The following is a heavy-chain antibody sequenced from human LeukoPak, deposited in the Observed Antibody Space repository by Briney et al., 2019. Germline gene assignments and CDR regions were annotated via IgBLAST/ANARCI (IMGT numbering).Heavy chain of an antibody. CDR3: ARVREYFWSGIDY. V-gene: IGHV4-30-2*01. J-gene: IGHJ4*02. CDR1: GGSISSGGYY. Sequence: PSETLSLTCTVSGGSISSGGYYWSWIRQPPGKGLEWIGYIYHSGSTYYNPSLKSRVTISVDRSKNQFSLKLSSVTAADTAVYYCARVREYFWSGIDYWGQGTLVTVSS. D-gene: IGHD3-3*01. CDR2: IYHSGST.